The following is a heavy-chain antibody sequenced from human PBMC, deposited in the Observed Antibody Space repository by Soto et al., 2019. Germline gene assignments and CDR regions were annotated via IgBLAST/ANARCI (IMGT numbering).Heavy chain of an antibody. Sequence: QVQLVQSGAEVKKPGSSVKVSCKASGGTFSSYAISWVRQAPGQGLEWMGGIIPIFGTANYAQKFQGRVTISAHESTSTAYMELSSMRSEDTAVYYCARDVKVVTGDAFDIWGQGTMVTVSS. CDR2: IIPIFGTA. D-gene: IGHD2-21*02. CDR1: GGTFSSYA. J-gene: IGHJ3*02. CDR3: ARDVKVVTGDAFDI. V-gene: IGHV1-69*19.